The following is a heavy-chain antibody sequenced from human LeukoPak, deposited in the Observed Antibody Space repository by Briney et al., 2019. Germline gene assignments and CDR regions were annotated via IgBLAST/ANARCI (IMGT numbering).Heavy chain of an antibody. Sequence: GESLKISCKGSGYSFTSYWIGWVRQVPGKGLEWMGIIYPGDSDTRYSPSFQGQVTISADKSISTAYLQWSSLKASDTAMYYCARWPLDYPLYFDYWGQGTLVTVSS. J-gene: IGHJ4*02. CDR3: ARWPLDYPLYFDY. CDR2: IYPGDSDT. V-gene: IGHV5-51*01. D-gene: IGHD4-11*01. CDR1: GYSFTSYW.